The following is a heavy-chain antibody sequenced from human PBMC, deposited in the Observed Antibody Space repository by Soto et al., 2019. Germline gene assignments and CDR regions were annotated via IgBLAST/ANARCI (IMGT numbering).Heavy chain of an antibody. J-gene: IGHJ4*02. CDR3: AKDLPPYCSGGSCLSFDY. CDR2: ISGSGGST. D-gene: IGHD2-15*01. Sequence: GGSLRLSCAASGFTFSSYAMSWVRQAPGKGLEWVSAISGSGGSTYYADSVKGRFTISRDNSKNTLYLQMNSLRAEDTAVYYFAKDLPPYCSGGSCLSFDYWGQGTLVTVSS. CDR1: GFTFSSYA. V-gene: IGHV3-23*01.